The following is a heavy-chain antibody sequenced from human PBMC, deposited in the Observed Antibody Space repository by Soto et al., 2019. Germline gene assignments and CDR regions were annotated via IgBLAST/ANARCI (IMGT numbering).Heavy chain of an antibody. CDR2: IIPIFGTA. CDR3: ARGRITIFGVAQNGYYYYGMDV. Sequence: ASVKVSCKASGGTFSSYAISWVRQAPGQGLEWMGGIIPIFGTANYAQKFQGRVTITADKSTSTAYMELSSLRSEDTAAYYCARGRITIFGVAQNGYYYYGMDVWGQGTTVTVSS. V-gene: IGHV1-69*06. J-gene: IGHJ6*02. CDR1: GGTFSSYA. D-gene: IGHD3-3*01.